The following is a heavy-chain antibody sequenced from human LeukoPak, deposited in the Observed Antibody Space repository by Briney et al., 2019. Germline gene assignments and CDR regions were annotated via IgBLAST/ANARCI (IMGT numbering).Heavy chain of an antibody. Sequence: SCAASGFTFSSYAMSWVRQAPGQGLEWMGGIIPIFGTANYAQKFQGRVTITADESTSTAYMELSSLRSEDTAVYYCARDRLPYYYGSGSYYRDAFDIWGQGTMVTVSS. CDR3: ARDRLPYYYGSGSYYRDAFDI. CDR1: GFTFSSYA. V-gene: IGHV1-69*01. J-gene: IGHJ3*02. CDR2: IIPIFGTA. D-gene: IGHD3-10*01.